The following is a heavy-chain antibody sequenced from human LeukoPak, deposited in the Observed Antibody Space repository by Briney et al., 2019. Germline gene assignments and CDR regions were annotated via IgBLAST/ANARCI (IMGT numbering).Heavy chain of an antibody. V-gene: IGHV1-2*02. D-gene: IGHD3-16*01. CDR3: ARDFSGGTERLRNLDY. J-gene: IGHJ4*02. Sequence: ASVKVSCKASGYTFTGYYMHWVRQAPGQGLEWMGWINPNSGGTNYAQKFQGRVTMTRDTSISTAYMELSRLRSDDTAVYYCARDFSGGTERLRNLDYWGQGILVTVSS. CDR2: INPNSGGT. CDR1: GYTFTGYY.